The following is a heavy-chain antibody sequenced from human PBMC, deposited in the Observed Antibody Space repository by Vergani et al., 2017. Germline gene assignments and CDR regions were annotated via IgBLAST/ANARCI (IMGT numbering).Heavy chain of an antibody. J-gene: IGHJ6*03. Sequence: EVQLVESGGGLVQPGRSLRLSCAASGFTFDDYAMHWVRQAPGKGLEWVSGISWNSGSIGYADSVKGRFNISSDNAQNSLYLQMNSLRAQDTALYYCSKDHGSRSYYYMDVWGKGTTVTVSS. V-gene: IGHV3-9*01. CDR3: SKDHGSRSYYYMDV. CDR2: ISWNSGSI. CDR1: GFTFDDYA.